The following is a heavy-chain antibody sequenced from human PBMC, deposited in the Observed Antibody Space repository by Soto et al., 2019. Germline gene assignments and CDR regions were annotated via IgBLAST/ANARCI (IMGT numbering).Heavy chain of an antibody. CDR3: ARDSRFWSGYYTYYFDY. J-gene: IGHJ4*02. CDR1: GFTFSSYA. V-gene: IGHV3-30-3*01. D-gene: IGHD3-3*01. Sequence: PGGSLRLSCAASGFTFSSYAMHWVRQAPGKGLEWVAVISYDGSNKYYADSVEGRFTISRDNSKNTLYLQMNSLRAEDTAVYYCARDSRFWSGYYTYYFDYWGQGTLVTVPQ. CDR2: ISYDGSNK.